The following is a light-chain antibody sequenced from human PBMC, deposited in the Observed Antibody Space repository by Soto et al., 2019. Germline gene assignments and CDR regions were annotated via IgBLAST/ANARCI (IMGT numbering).Light chain of an antibody. Sequence: DIVMTQSPDSLAVSLGERATINCKSSQSVLYSSNNKNYLAWYQQKPGQPPKLLIYWASTRESGVPDRFSGSGFGPDFTPTISSLQAEDVAVYYCQQYYSTPLTSGGGTKVEIK. V-gene: IGKV4-1*01. J-gene: IGKJ4*01. CDR3: QQYYSTPLT. CDR1: QSVLYSSNNKNY. CDR2: WAS.